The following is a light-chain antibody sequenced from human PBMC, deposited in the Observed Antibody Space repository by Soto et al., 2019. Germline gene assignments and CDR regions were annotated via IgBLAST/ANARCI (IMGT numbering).Light chain of an antibody. J-gene: IGKJ1*01. Sequence: IQLTQSPSTLPASVGDRVTLTCRSSQSISNWLAWYQQKPGTAPKLLIYHASILETAVPSSFSGNGSGTEFTLTSSGVQPVDFATYYYQQYNSYSFGQGSRVEIK. CDR1: QSISNW. V-gene: IGKV1-5*01. CDR3: QQYNSYS. CDR2: HAS.